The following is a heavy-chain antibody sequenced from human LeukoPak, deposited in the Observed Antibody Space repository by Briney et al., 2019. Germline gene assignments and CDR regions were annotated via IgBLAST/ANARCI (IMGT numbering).Heavy chain of an antibody. CDR2: ISTYNGST. J-gene: IGHJ4*02. Sequence: ASVKVSCKASGYTFTSYGISWVRQAPGQGLEWMGWISTYNGSTNYAQKLQGRVTMTTDTSTSTAYMELRSLRSDDTAVYYCARRVLYSSSSYYFDYWGQGTLVTVSS. CDR3: ARRVLYSSSSYYFDY. D-gene: IGHD6-6*01. CDR1: GYTFTSYG. V-gene: IGHV1-18*01.